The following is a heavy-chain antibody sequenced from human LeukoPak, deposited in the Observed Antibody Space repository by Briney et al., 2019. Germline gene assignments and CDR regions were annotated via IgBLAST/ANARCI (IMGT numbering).Heavy chain of an antibody. Sequence: GGSLRLSCAASGFTVSTNYMSWVRQAPGKGLEWVSVIYSGGSTYYADSVKGRFTISRDNSKNTLYLQMNSLRAEDTAVYYCVRAPSRTVTGYFDYWGQGTLVTVSS. CDR3: VRAPSRTVTGYFDY. V-gene: IGHV3-66*01. J-gene: IGHJ4*02. CDR1: GFTVSTNY. D-gene: IGHD4-17*01. CDR2: IYSGGST.